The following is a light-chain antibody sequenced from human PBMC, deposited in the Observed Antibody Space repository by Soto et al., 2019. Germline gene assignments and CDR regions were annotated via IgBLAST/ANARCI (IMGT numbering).Light chain of an antibody. CDR2: GVT. Sequence: QSVLTQPPSVSGAPGQTITISCTGSSSNIGAGYDVHWYQQLPGRAPKLLIHGVTTRPSGISGRFSASKSGLTASLTISGLQPEDEADYYCSSFTSNRIYVFGPGTKVTVL. CDR3: SSFTSNRIYV. CDR1: SSNIGAGYD. V-gene: IGLV1-40*01. J-gene: IGLJ1*01.